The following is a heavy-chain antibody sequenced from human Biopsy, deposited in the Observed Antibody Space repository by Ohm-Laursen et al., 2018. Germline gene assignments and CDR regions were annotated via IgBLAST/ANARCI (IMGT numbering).Heavy chain of an antibody. CDR3: ARDYDTSGYYYVS. V-gene: IGHV4-39*01. CDR1: GGSISNNNYY. Sequence: SDTLSLTCPVSGGSISNNNYYWGWIRQPPGKGLEWIGSIFYRGSTHYKPSPKSRVNISVDTSKNQFSLKLNSVTAADTAVYYCARDYDTSGYYYVSWGQGTLVTVSS. CDR2: IFYRGST. J-gene: IGHJ5*02. D-gene: IGHD3-22*01.